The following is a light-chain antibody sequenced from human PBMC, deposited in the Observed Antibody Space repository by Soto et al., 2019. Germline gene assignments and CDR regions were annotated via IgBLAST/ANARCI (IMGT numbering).Light chain of an antibody. CDR3: SSYTSTSTLVV. CDR2: DVT. CDR1: SSDIGGYDY. J-gene: IGLJ2*01. Sequence: QSVLTQPASVSGSPGQSITISCTGTSSDIGGYDYVSWYQQYPGKVPKLMIYDVTNRASGVPSRSSASKSGDTASLTISGLQAEDEADYYCSSYTSTSTLVVFGGGTKLTVL. V-gene: IGLV2-14*01.